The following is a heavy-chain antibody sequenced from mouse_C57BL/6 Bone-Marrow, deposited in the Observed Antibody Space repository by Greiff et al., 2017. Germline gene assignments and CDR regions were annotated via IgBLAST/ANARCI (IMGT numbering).Heavy chain of an antibody. V-gene: IGHV1-54*01. D-gene: IGHD2-2*01. CDR2: INPGSGGT. CDR1: GYAFTNYL. Sequence: VQLQQSGAELVRPGTSVKVSCKASGYAFTNYLIEWVKQRPGQGLEWIGVINPGSGGTNYNEKFKGKATLTADKSSSPAYMQLSSLTSEGSAVYFCARWGPIYYGYAYYFDYWGQGTTLTVSS. CDR3: ARWGPIYYGYAYYFDY. J-gene: IGHJ2*01.